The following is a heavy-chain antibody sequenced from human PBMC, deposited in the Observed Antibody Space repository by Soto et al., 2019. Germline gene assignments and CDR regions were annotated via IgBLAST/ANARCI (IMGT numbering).Heavy chain of an antibody. J-gene: IGHJ4*02. V-gene: IGHV4-4*02. CDR2: IYHSGST. D-gene: IGHD4-17*01. Sequence: EILSLTCAVSGASIISSNWWSWVRQPPGKGMERIGEIYHSGSTNYNPSLKSRVTISVDKSKNQFSLKLSSVTAADTAVYYCARITRYGDPDYWGQGTLVTVSS. CDR3: ARITRYGDPDY. CDR1: GASIISSNW.